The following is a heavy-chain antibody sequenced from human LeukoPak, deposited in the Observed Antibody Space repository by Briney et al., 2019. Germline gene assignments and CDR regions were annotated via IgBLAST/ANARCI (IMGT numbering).Heavy chain of an antibody. J-gene: IGHJ4*02. CDR1: GGSISSYY. V-gene: IGHV4-59*01. CDR3: ARVRSSGWGIGFAY. Sequence: PSETLSLTCTVAGGSISSYYWSWIRQPPGKGLEWIGNIYYSWSTNYNPSLKSRVTISVDTSKNQFSLKLSSVTAADTAVYYCARVRSSGWGIGFAYWGQGTLVTVSS. D-gene: IGHD6-19*01. CDR2: IYYSWST.